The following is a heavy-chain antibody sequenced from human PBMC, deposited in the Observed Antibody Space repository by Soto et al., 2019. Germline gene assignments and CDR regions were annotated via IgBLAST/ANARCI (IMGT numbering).Heavy chain of an antibody. Sequence: VASVKVSCKASGYTFTSYYMHWVRQAPGQGLEWMGIINPSGGSTSYAQKFQGRVTMTRDTSTSTVYMELSSLRSEDTAVYYCARGAYTGYSGYDYKQYDYWGQGALVTVSS. CDR1: GYTFTSYY. D-gene: IGHD5-12*01. CDR3: ARGAYTGYSGYDYKQYDY. V-gene: IGHV1-46*01. CDR2: INPSGGST. J-gene: IGHJ4*02.